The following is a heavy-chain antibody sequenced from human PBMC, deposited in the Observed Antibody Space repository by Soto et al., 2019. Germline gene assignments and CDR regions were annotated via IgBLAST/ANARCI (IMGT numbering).Heavy chain of an antibody. D-gene: IGHD3-22*01. V-gene: IGHV1-58*01. CDR3: AADTSGYYPYYYYYGMDV. Sequence: SVKVSCKASGFTFTSSAVQWVRQARGQRLEWIGWIVVGSGNTNYAQKFQERVTITRDMSTSTAYMELSSLRSEDTDAYYCAADTSGYYPYYYYYGMDVWG. J-gene: IGHJ6*02. CDR1: GFTFTSSA. CDR2: IVVGSGNT.